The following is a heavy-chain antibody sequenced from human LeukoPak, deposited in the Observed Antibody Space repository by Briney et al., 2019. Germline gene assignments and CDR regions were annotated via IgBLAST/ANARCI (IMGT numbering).Heavy chain of an antibody. J-gene: IGHJ4*02. D-gene: IGHD6-19*01. V-gene: IGHV3-23*01. Sequence: GGSLRLSCAASGFTFSSYAMSWVRQAPGKGLERVSAISGSGGSTYYADSVKGRFTISRDNSKNTLYLQMNSLRAEDTAVYYCAKVIIRGWYDGGYDYWGQGTLVTVSS. CDR3: AKVIIRGWYDGGYDY. CDR1: GFTFSSYA. CDR2: ISGSGGST.